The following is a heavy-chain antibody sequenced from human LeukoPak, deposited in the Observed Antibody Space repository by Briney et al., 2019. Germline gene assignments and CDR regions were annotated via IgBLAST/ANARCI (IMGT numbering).Heavy chain of an antibody. J-gene: IGHJ5*02. CDR1: GGSISSGGYY. D-gene: IGHD2-15*01. CDR2: IYYSGST. Sequence: PSQTLSLTCTVSGGSISSGGYYWSWLRQHPGQGLEWIGYIYYSGSTYYNPSLKSRVTISVDTSKNQFSLKLSSVTAADTAVYYCARNIVVVVAATGHNWFDPWGQGTLVTVSS. V-gene: IGHV4-31*03. CDR3: ARNIVVVVAATGHNWFDP.